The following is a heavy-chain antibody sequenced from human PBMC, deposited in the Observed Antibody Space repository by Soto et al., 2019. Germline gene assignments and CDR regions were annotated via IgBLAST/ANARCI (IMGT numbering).Heavy chain of an antibody. CDR3: ARNGVYSLGS. Sequence: QVQLQESGPGLVKPSGTLSLTCAVSGGSISSDNWWNWVRQPPGQGLEWIGEVYRSGSTNYDPSLQSRVTISIDMSNNQCALTLTSVPAADTAMYYCARNGVYSLGSCGQGTLVTVSS. V-gene: IGHV4-4*02. CDR1: GGSISSDNW. J-gene: IGHJ4*02. D-gene: IGHD4-17*01. CDR2: VYRSGST.